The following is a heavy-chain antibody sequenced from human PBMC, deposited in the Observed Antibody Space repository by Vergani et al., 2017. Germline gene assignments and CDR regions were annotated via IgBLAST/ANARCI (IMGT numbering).Heavy chain of an antibody. J-gene: IGHJ1*01. Sequence: QVQLVQSGAEVKKPGASVKVSCKASGYTFTSYGISWVRQAPGQGLEWMGWISAYNGNTNDAQKLQGRVTMTTDTSTSTAYMELRSLRSDETAVYYCARGPSRDYIGSSTSCSKYFQHWGQGTLVTVS. V-gene: IGHV1-18*01. D-gene: IGHD2-2*01. CDR1: GYTFTSYG. CDR2: ISAYNGNT. CDR3: ARGPSRDYIGSSTSCSKYFQH.